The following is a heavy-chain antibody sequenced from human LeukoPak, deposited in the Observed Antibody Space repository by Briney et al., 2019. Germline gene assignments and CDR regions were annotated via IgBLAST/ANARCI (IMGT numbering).Heavy chain of an antibody. CDR1: GGSISSYY. CDR2: IYYSGST. V-gene: IGHV4-59*08. D-gene: IGHD3-10*01. Sequence: SETLSLTCTVSGGSISSYYWSWIRQPPGKGLEWIGYIYYSGSTNYNPSLKSRVTISVDTSKNQFSLKLSSVTAADTAVYYCAGLYASGSYYGYWGQGALVTVSS. J-gene: IGHJ4*02. CDR3: AGLYASGSYYGY.